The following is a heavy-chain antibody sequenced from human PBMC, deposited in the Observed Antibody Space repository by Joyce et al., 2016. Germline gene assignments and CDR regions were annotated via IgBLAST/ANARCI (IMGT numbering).Heavy chain of an antibody. J-gene: IGHJ3*02. V-gene: IGHV1-2*06. CDR2: INPDRGGT. CDR1: GYTFTGYY. CDR3: ARDSSISHAFHI. Sequence: QVQVVQSGAEVKKPGASVKVSCTASGYTFTGYYIHWVRQAPGKGLEWRGRINPDRGGTNYAKKFQGRVTMTRDTSISTAYMELSRLSSDDTAVYYCARDSSISHAFHIWGQGTMVTVSS. D-gene: IGHD6-6*01.